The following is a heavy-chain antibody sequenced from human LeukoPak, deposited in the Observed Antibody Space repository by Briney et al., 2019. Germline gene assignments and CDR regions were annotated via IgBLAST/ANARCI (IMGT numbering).Heavy chain of an antibody. V-gene: IGHV4-31*03. CDR1: GVSITSGGYY. CDR2: IYYSAST. J-gene: IGHJ6*02. CDR3: ARDFRDYYVSGRSVLDV. Sequence: PSEPLSLTCTVSGVSITSGGYYWRWIRQPPGKGLEWIGYIYYSASTYYNPSLKSRLTISVDTSKNQFSLKLSSVTAADTAVYYCARDFRDYYVSGRSVLDVWGQGTTVTVSS. D-gene: IGHD3-10*01.